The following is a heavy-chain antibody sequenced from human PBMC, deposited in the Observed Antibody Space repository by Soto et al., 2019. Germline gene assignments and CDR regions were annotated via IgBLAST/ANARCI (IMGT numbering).Heavy chain of an antibody. Sequence: EVQLVESGGGLIQPGGSLRLSCAVSGFTVSNNYMSWVRQAPGKGLEGVSVIYSGGYTAYGDSVKGRFTISRDNSKNPFFLQMKTLDAADPAVYYCAPRPGGGGYWGQGTLVTVSS. CDR2: IYSGGYT. J-gene: IGHJ4*02. CDR3: APRPGGGGY. D-gene: IGHD3-10*01. V-gene: IGHV3-53*01. CDR1: GFTVSNNY.